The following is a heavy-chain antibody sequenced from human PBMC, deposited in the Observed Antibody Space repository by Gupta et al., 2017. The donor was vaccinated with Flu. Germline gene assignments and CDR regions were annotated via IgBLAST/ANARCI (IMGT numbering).Heavy chain of an antibody. CDR3: AKDDDLNYYHHGLDV. CDR1: EFSFSSYA. J-gene: IGHJ6*02. CDR2: ITASGAAT. Sequence: EVHLLESGGDLVQPGGSLRLACVAHEFSFSSYAMSWVRQAPGKGLEWVSLITASGAATYYAESVEGRFTISRDNSKNTLYLQMNRLTAEDTAVYYCAKDDDLNYYHHGLDVWGQGTPVTVSS. V-gene: IGHV3-23*01.